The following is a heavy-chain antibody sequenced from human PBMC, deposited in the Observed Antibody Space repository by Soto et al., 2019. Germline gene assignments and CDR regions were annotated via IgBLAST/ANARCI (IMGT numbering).Heavy chain of an antibody. CDR3: ARGFTGSAGRFDP. Sequence: SGESLKISCKGSGYSFTTYWIGWVRQMPGKGLEWMGTIYPGDSDTRYSPSFQGQVTISADKSINTAYLQWSSLRASDTAMYYWARGFTGSAGRFDPWGQGTVVTVSS. J-gene: IGHJ5*02. D-gene: IGHD2-8*02. CDR1: GYSFTTYW. V-gene: IGHV5-51*01. CDR2: IYPGDSDT.